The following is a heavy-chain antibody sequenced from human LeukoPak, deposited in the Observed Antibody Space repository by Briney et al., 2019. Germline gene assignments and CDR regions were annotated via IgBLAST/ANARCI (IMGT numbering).Heavy chain of an antibody. CDR2: FWADGIQR. D-gene: IGHD3-22*01. J-gene: IGHJ4*02. Sequence: PGGSLRLSCAASGFSISSHWMSWVRQAPGKGLEWVAVFWADGIQRYYADSVKGRFTISRDNSKNTVYLQMNSLRAEDTAMYYCARDADTSSHYSFFDYWGQGTLVTVSS. CDR3: ARDADTSSHYSFFDY. V-gene: IGHV3-33*07. CDR1: GFSISSHW.